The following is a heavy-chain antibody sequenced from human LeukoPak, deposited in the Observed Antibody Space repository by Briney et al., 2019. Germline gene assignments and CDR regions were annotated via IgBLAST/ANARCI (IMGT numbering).Heavy chain of an antibody. D-gene: IGHD3-3*01. Sequence: SETLSLTCAVSGGSISSGGYSWSWIRHPPGKGLEWIGYIYYTGSTYYNPSLKSRVTISVDTSKNQFSLKLSSVTAADTAVYYCARGVRFLEWLLPCYYYYYYMDVWGKGTTVTVSS. CDR3: ARGVRFLEWLLPCYYYYYYMDV. CDR2: IYYTGST. J-gene: IGHJ6*03. V-gene: IGHV4-30-4*07. CDR1: GGSISSGGYS.